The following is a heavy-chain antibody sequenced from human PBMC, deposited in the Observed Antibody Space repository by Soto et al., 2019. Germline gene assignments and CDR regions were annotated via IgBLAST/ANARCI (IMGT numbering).Heavy chain of an antibody. CDR2: IKFDGSEK. CDR3: VKDGGYCSSSTCYSPRNHYFDS. D-gene: IGHD2-2*01. CDR1: GFTFSDYW. Sequence: VGSLRLSCEASGFTFSDYWMSWVRQAPGKGPEWVVNIKFDGSEKQYVDSVRGRFTISRDNSRNSLFLQMNSLRAGDTAVYYCVKDGGYCSSSTCYSPRNHYFDSWGQGTLVTVSS. J-gene: IGHJ4*02. V-gene: IGHV3-7*03.